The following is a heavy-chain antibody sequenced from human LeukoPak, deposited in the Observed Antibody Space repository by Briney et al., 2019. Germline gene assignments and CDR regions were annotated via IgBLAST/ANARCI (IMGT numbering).Heavy chain of an antibody. J-gene: IGHJ5*02. D-gene: IGHD3-10*01. CDR2: ISSSGSTI. V-gene: IGHV3-48*01. CDR3: ATVRSGSWDWFDP. CDR1: GFTFSTYS. Sequence: GGSLRLSCAASGFTFSTYSMNWVRQAPGKGLEWVSYISSSGSTIYYADSVKGRFTISRDNAKNSLFLQMNSLRAEDTAVYYCATVRSGSWDWFDPWGQGTLVTVSS.